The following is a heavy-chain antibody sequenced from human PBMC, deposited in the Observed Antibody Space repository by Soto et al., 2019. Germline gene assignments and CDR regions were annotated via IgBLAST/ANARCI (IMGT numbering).Heavy chain of an antibody. D-gene: IGHD3-22*01. Sequence: EVQLLESGGDLVQPGGSLRLSCAASGFTFITYAISWVRQAPGQGLEWVSTVSVSGGVTDYADSVKGRFTISRDNANNSLYLQMNSLRAEDTATYYCVRDGLDYYDTERLYFDNWGQGTLVTVSS. J-gene: IGHJ4*02. CDR1: GFTFITYA. CDR3: VRDGLDYYDTERLYFDN. V-gene: IGHV3-23*01. CDR2: VSVSGGVT.